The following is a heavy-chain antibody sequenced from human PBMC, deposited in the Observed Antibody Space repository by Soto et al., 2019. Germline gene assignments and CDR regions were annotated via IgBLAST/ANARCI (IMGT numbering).Heavy chain of an antibody. D-gene: IGHD6-13*01. Sequence: GGSLRLSCAASGFTFSSYGMHWVRQAPGKGLEWVAVISYDGSNKYYADSVKGRFTISRDNSKNTLKLKMNSLRAKETTVYYCAKDGSRQQALDYWGQGTLVTVSS. CDR2: ISYDGSNK. J-gene: IGHJ4*02. CDR1: GFTFSSYG. V-gene: IGHV3-30*18. CDR3: AKDGSRQQALDY.